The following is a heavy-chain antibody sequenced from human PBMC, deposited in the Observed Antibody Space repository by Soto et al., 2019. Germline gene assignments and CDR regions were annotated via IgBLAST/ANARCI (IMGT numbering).Heavy chain of an antibody. V-gene: IGHV4-59*01. CDR1: GGSISSYY. J-gene: IGHJ4*02. CDR2: IYYSGST. Sequence: SETLSLTCTVSGGSISSYYWIWIRQPPGKGLEWIGHIYYSGSTNYNPSLKSRVTISVDTSKNQFSLKLSSVTAADTAVYYCARDGYSSGWYDYWGQGTLVTVSS. CDR3: ARDGYSSGWYDY. D-gene: IGHD6-19*01.